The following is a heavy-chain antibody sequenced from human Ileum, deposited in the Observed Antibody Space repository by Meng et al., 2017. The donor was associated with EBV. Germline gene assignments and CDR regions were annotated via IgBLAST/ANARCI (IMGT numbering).Heavy chain of an antibody. CDR2: IYNSGST. CDR3: ARTYYYDSSGYAPFNY. D-gene: IGHD3-22*01. J-gene: IGHJ4*02. V-gene: IGHV4-30-4*01. CDR1: GGSISSGDYY. Sequence: VQLPDSGPGLVKPSQTLSLTCTVSGGSISSGDYYWSWIRQPPGKGLEWIGYIYNSGSTYYNPSLKSRVTISVDTSKNQFSLKLRSVTAADTAVYYCARTYYYDSSGYAPFNYWGQGTLVTVSS.